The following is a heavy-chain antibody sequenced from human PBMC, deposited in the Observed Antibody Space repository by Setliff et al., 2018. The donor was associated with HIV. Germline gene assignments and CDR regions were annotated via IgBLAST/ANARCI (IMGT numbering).Heavy chain of an antibody. CDR2: IYYSGST. J-gene: IGHJ4*02. V-gene: IGHV4-39*07. CDR1: GGSISSSSYY. CDR3: ARGGGYDRSGYYPFDY. Sequence: PSETLSLTCTVSGGSISSSSYYWGWIRQPPGKGLEWIGSIYYSGSTYYNPSLKSRVTMSVDTSKNQFSLELSSVTAADTAVYYCARGGGYDRSGYYPFDYWGQGTPVTVS. D-gene: IGHD3-22*01.